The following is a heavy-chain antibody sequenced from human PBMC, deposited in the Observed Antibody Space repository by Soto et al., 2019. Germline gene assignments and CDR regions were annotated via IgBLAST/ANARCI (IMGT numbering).Heavy chain of an antibody. CDR3: ARSETGPTRNFDY. Sequence: GGSLRLSCAASGFTFSSYSMNWVRQAPGKGLEWVSSISSSSSYIYYADSVKGRFTISRDNAKNSLYLQMNSLRAEDTAVYYCARSETGPTRNFDYWGQGTLVTVSS. CDR1: GFTFSSYS. CDR2: ISSSSSYI. V-gene: IGHV3-21*01. D-gene: IGHD1-7*01. J-gene: IGHJ4*02.